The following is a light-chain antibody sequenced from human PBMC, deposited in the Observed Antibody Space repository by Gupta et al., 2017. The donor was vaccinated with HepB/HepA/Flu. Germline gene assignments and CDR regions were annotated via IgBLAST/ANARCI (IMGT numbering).Light chain of an antibody. CDR2: GKN. J-gene: IGLJ2*01. Sequence: SSELTQDPAVSVALGQTVRITCQGDSLRSYYASWYQQKPGQAPVLVIDGKNNRPSGIPDRFAASCSGTTASFTTTGAQAEDEAYYYCTSRDRSGNLVLGGGTKLTVL. CDR3: TSRDRSGNLV. CDR1: SLRSYY. V-gene: IGLV3-19*01.